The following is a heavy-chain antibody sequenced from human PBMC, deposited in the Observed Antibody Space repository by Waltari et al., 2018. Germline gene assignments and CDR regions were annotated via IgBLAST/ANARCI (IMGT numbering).Heavy chain of an antibody. Sequence: QVQLQQWGAGLLKPSETLSLTCAVYGGSFSGYYWSWIRQPPGKGLEWIGEINQGGSTNYNPTLNTRVTISVDTSKNQFSLKLSSVTAADTAVYYCARGRGGDYDYWSGYYRTYYFDYWGQGTLVTVSS. D-gene: IGHD3-3*01. CDR2: INQGGST. J-gene: IGHJ4*02. CDR1: GGSFSGYY. CDR3: ARGRGGDYDYWSGYYRTYYFDY. V-gene: IGHV4-34*01.